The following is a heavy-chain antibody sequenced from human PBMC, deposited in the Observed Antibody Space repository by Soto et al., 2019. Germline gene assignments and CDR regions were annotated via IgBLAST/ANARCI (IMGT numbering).Heavy chain of an antibody. V-gene: IGHV2-5*02. CDR1: GLALRTTGVG. D-gene: IGHD2-21*02. J-gene: IGHJ6*02. CDR2: IYWDDDK. Sequence: QVTLKESGPTLVKPTQTLTLTCTVSGLALRTTGVGVGWVRQPPGNALEWLALIYWDDDKRYSPSLRSRLTIAKDISEKPVVLTMTNMDTVDTATYYCVQSRCSGDCLEIYSSHAYNGLDVWGQGTTVTVSS. CDR3: VQSRCSGDCLEIYSSHAYNGLDV.